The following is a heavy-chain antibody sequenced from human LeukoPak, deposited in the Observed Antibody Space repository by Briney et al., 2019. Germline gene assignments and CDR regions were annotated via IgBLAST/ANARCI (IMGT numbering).Heavy chain of an antibody. D-gene: IGHD6-13*01. J-gene: IGHJ5*02. CDR1: GYTFTGYY. CDR3: ARDIYSGSSWVDP. CDR2: INPNSGGT. V-gene: IGHV1-2*02. Sequence: AASVKVSCKASGYTFTGYYMHWVRQAPGQGLEWMGWINPNSGGTNYAQKFQGRVTMTRDTSISTAYMELSRLRSDDTAVYYCARDIYSGSSWVDPWGQGTLVTVSS.